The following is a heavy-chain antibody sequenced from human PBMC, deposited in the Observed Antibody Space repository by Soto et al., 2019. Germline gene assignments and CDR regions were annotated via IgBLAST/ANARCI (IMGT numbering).Heavy chain of an antibody. CDR3: ARRGCVKGVCYNSYDM. CDR2: IWYHGGNE. D-gene: IGHD2-8*01. Sequence: QVQLVESGGGVVQPGRSLRLSCAVSGFTFSDFGMHWVRQAPGKGLEWVALIWYHGGNEEYADSVKGRFSISRDNSKNTWYLQMGSLRAEDTAVYYCARRGCVKGVCYNSYDMWGQGTMVTVSS. J-gene: IGHJ3*02. V-gene: IGHV3-33*03. CDR1: GFTFSDFG.